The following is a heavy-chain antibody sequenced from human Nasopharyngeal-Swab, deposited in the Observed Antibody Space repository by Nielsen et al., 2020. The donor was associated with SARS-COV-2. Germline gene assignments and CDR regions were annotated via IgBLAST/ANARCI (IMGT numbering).Heavy chain of an antibody. CDR3: ARVNGYNAGSAAFDI. D-gene: IGHD5-24*01. CDR1: GYTFTSYA. Sequence: ASVKVPCKASGYTFTSYAMHWVRQAPGQRLEWMGWINAGNGNTKYSQKFQGRVTITRDTSASTAYMELSSLRSEDTAVYYCARVNGYNAGSAAFDIWGQGTMVTVSS. J-gene: IGHJ3*02. CDR2: INAGNGNT. V-gene: IGHV1-3*01.